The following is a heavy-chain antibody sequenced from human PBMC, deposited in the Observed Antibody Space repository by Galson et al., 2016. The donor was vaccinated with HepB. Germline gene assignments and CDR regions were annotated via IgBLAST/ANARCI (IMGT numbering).Heavy chain of an antibody. CDR2: ISYDGNIK. CDR1: GFTFSSFA. V-gene: IGHV3-30-3*01. CDR3: ARDKFAGPYDR. Sequence: SLRVSCAASGFTFSSFAMDWVRQAPGKGLEWMALISYDGNIKYYADSVKGRFTISRDNSKNTLYLQMNSLRIEDTAVYYCARDKFAGPYDRWGQGAQVTVSS. J-gene: IGHJ5*02. D-gene: IGHD1-1*01.